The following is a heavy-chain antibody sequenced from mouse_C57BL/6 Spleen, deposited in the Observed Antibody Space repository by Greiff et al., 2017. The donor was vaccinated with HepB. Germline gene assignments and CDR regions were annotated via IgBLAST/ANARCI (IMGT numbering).Heavy chain of an antibody. V-gene: IGHV1-80*01. D-gene: IGHD1-1*01. CDR1: GYAFSSYW. CDR3: ARGATVVLDY. J-gene: IGHJ2*01. CDR2: IYPGDGDT. Sequence: QVQLQQSGAELVKPGASVKISCKASGYAFSSYWMNWVQQRPGKGLEWIGQIYPGDGDTNYNGKFKGKATLTADKSSSTAYMQLSSLTSEDSAVYFSARGATVVLDYWGQGTTLTVSS.